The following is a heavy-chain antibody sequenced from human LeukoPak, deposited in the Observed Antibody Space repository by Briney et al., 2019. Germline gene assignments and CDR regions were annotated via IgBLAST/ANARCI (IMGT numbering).Heavy chain of an antibody. CDR3: ARGGSYLSAFDI. V-gene: IGHV3-53*01. Sequence: GGSLRLSCAASGFTVSSNYMSWVRQAPGKGLEWVSIIYSAGSTFYADSVKGRFTISRDNSKNTLYLQMNSLRAEDTAVYYCARGGSYLSAFDIWGQGTMVTVSS. CDR1: GFTVSSNY. CDR2: IYSAGST. J-gene: IGHJ3*02. D-gene: IGHD1-26*01.